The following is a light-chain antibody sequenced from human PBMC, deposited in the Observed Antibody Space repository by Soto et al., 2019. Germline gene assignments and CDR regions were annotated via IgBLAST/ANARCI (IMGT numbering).Light chain of an antibody. CDR2: DAS. V-gene: IGKV3-11*02. J-gene: IGKJ3*01. CDR1: ESVNDY. CDR3: QQRFTWPPFT. Sequence: EVVLTQSPATLSLSPGERATLFCRANESVNDYLAWYHQRPGQAPRLLIFDASNRAPGIPARFSDSGSRRDFTLTISSLEPEDFAVYYCQQRFTWPPFTFGPGTKVDF.